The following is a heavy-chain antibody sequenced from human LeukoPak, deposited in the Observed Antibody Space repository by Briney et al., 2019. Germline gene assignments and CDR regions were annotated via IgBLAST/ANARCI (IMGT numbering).Heavy chain of an antibody. CDR2: IYYSGST. J-gene: IGHJ4*02. Sequence: SETLSLTCTVSGGSISSYYWSWIRQPPWKGLEWIGYIYYSGSTNYNPSLKSRVTMSVDTSKHQFSLHLSSVTAADTAIYYCARDSYNYGSGSLDYWGRGTLVTVFS. D-gene: IGHD5-18*01. CDR3: ARDSYNYGSGSLDY. V-gene: IGHV4-59*01. CDR1: GGSISSYY.